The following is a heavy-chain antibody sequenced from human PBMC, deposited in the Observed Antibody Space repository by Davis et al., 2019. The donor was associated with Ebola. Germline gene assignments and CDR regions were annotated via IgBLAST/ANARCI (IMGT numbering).Heavy chain of an antibody. D-gene: IGHD1-1*01. V-gene: IGHV4-34*01. CDR3: ARGKRGSLWNGYLLTYYFYGLDV. CDR2: INHSGST. Sequence: MPGGSLRLSCAVYGGSFSGYYWSWIRQPPGKGLEWIGEINHSGSTNYNPSLKSRVTMSVDTSNNQFSLKVKSVTAADTAVYFCARGKRGSLWNGYLLTYYFYGLDVWGNGTTVTVSS. J-gene: IGHJ6*04. CDR1: GGSFSGYY.